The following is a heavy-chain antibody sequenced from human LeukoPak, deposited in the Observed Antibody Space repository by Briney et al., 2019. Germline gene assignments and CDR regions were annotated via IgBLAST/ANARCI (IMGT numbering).Heavy chain of an antibody. CDR3: AKGGGSCSGGSCYGPYYFDY. Sequence: GGSLRLSCAASGFTFSSYEMNWVRQAPGKGLEWVSFISSSLDSSMYYADSVKGRFTISRDNAKNSLYLQMNSLRAEDMALYYCAKGGGSCSGGSCYGPYYFDYWGQGTLVTVSS. CDR2: ISSSLDSSM. D-gene: IGHD2-15*01. CDR1: GFTFSSYE. J-gene: IGHJ4*02. V-gene: IGHV3-48*03.